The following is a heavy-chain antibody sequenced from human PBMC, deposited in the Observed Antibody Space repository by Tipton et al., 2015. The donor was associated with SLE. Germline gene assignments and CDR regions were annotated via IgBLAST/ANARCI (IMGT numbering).Heavy chain of an antibody. V-gene: IGHV4-4*07. CDR3: ARRQYGVGHT. D-gene: IGHD3-3*01. CDR1: GGSISSYY. CDR2: IYTNENT. Sequence: TLSLTCTVSGGSISSYYWSWIRQPAGGGLEWIGRIYTNENTNYNPSLKSRVTISKDTSKNQFSLKLYSVTAADTAVYYCARRQYGVGHTWGQGTLVTVSS. J-gene: IGHJ5*02.